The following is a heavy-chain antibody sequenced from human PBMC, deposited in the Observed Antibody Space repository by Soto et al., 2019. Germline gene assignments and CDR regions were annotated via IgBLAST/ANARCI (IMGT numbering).Heavy chain of an antibody. CDR2: INHSGIT. D-gene: IGHD2-15*01. Sequence: SETLSLTCAVYGGSFRGYFWSWIRQPPGKGLEWIGEINHSGITSYSPSLGSRVTTSVDTPKKQFSLRLRSVTAADTAIYYCARRFCSDSYCSYFDYWGRGTLVTVSS. CDR1: GGSFRGYF. CDR3: ARRFCSDSYCSYFDY. V-gene: IGHV4-34*10. J-gene: IGHJ4*02.